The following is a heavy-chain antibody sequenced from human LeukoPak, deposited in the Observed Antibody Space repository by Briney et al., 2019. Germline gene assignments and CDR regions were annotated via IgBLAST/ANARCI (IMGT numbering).Heavy chain of an antibody. CDR1: GDTFIPYT. CDR2: IIPSLDVA. V-gene: IGHV1-69*04. CDR3: ARDHCSPGTCLGGH. Sequence: VKVSCKASGDTFIPYTFSWVRQAPGQGLEWIGRIIPSLDVANYAQKFQGRVTLSVDRDTATTYMEVTSLRSEDTAIYYCARDHCSPGTCLGGHWGQGTLATVSS. J-gene: IGHJ4*02. D-gene: IGHD2-15*01.